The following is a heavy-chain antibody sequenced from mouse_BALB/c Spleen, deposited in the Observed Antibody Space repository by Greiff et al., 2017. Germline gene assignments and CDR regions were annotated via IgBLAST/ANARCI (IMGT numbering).Heavy chain of an antibody. J-gene: IGHJ3*01. D-gene: IGHD2-4*01. Sequence: QVQLQQPGAELVMPGASVKMSCKASGYTFTDYWMHWVKQRPGQGLEWIGAIDTSDSYTSYNQKFKGKATLTVDESSSTAYMQLSSLTSEDSAVYYCAREGKITGFAYWGQGTLVTVSA. CDR3: AREGKITGFAY. CDR2: IDTSDSYT. CDR1: GYTFTDYW. V-gene: IGHV1-69*01.